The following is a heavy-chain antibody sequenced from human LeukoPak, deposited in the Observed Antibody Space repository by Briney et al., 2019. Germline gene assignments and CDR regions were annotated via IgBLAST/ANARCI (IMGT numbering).Heavy chain of an antibody. D-gene: IGHD1-26*01. CDR2: INLNSGGT. CDR1: GYTFTDFY. J-gene: IGHJ4*02. V-gene: IGHV1-2*02. Sequence: GASVKVSCKASGYTFTDFYMHWVRQAPGQGLEWMGCINLNSGGTNYAQNFQGRVTMTRDTSISTAYMELNGLISDDTAVYYCARAAKWELLKGGLDSWGQGTLVTVSS. CDR3: ARAAKWELLKGGLDS.